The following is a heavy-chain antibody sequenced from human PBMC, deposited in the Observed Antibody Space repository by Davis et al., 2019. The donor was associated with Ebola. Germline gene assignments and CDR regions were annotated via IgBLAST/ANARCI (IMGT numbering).Heavy chain of an antibody. V-gene: IGHV3-7*01. Sequence: GESLKISCAASGFTFSSYWMSWVRQAPGKGLEWVANIKQDGSEKYYVGSVKGRFTISRDNAKNSLYLQMNNLSVEDTAVYYCHPTGGDLFDYRGQGTLVTVSS. CDR3: HPTGGDLFDY. CDR2: IKQDGSEK. J-gene: IGHJ4*02. D-gene: IGHD2-21*01. CDR1: GFTFSSYW.